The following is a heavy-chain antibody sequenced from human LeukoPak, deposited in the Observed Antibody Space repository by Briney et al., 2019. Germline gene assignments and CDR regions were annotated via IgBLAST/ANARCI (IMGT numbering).Heavy chain of an antibody. CDR2: ICYRGST. CDR1: GGSISSGDYY. V-gene: IGHV4-30-4*01. Sequence: PSETLSLTCTVSGGSISSGDYYWSWIRQPPGKGLEWIEYICYRGSTYYYPSLKSRVTISVDTSKNQFSLKLSSVTAADTAVYYCAREGDCSGGSCYLYGMDVWGQGTTVTVSS. CDR3: AREGDCSGGSCYLYGMDV. D-gene: IGHD2-15*01. J-gene: IGHJ6*02.